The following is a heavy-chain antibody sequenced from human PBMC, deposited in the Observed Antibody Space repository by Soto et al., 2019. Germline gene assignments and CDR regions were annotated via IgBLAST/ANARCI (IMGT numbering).Heavy chain of an antibody. Sequence: PSETLSLTCAVSGGSISSGGYSWSWSRQPPGKGLEWIGYIYHSGSTYYNPSLKSRVTISVDRSKNQFSLKLSSVTAADTAVYYCARVAGYGDYVGWFDPWGQGTLVTVSS. V-gene: IGHV4-30-2*01. CDR3: ARVAGYGDYVGWFDP. D-gene: IGHD4-17*01. J-gene: IGHJ5*02. CDR2: IYHSGST. CDR1: GGSISSGGYS.